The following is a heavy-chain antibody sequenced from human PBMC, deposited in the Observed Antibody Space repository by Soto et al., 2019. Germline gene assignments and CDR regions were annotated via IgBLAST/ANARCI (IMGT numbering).Heavy chain of an antibody. J-gene: IGHJ4*02. D-gene: IGHD6-25*01. CDR2: VSYEETEI. CDR3: VKEQSSGYWRTADY. Sequence: QVQLVESGGGVVQPGWSLRRSCAASGFTFSSCGMHWVRQAPGKGLEWVAVVSYEETEIHYAESVKGRLTISRDNSKNMLYLQMDSLRVEDTAVYYCVKEQSSGYWRTADYWGQGTLITVSS. CDR1: GFTFSSCG. V-gene: IGHV3-30*18.